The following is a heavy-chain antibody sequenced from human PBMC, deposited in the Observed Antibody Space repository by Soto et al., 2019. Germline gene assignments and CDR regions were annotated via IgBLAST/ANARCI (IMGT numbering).Heavy chain of an antibody. CDR1: GGTFSSYT. CDR3: ARSFIVLVQAVIRELYYMEV. D-gene: IGHD2-2*01. J-gene: IGHJ6*03. Sequence: SVKVSCKASGGTFSSYTISWVRQAPGQGLEWMGRIIPILGIANYAQKFQGRVTITADKSTSTAYMELSSLRSEDTAVYYCARSFIVLVQAVIRELYYMEVGGKGPT. CDR2: IIPILGIA. V-gene: IGHV1-69*02.